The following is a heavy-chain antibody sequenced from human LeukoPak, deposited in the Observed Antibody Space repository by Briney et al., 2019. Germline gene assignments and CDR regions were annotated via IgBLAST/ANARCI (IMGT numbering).Heavy chain of an antibody. J-gene: IGHJ6*03. D-gene: IGHD3-22*01. CDR2: IIPIFGTA. CDR3: ASNLYDSSGYYGIDYYYYYMDV. Sequence: SVKVSCKASGGTFSSYAISWVRQAPGQGLEWMGGIIPIFGTANYAQKFQGRVTITTDESTSTAYMELSSLRSEDTAVYYCASNLYDSSGYYGIDYYYYYMDVWGKGTTVTVSS. V-gene: IGHV1-69*05. CDR1: GGTFSSYA.